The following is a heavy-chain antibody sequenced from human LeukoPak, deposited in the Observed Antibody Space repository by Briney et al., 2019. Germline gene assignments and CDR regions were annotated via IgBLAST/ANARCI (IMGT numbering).Heavy chain of an antibody. Sequence: PSETLSLTCTVSGGSISSYYWSWIRQPPGKGLEWIGYIYYSGSTNYNPSLKSRVTISVDTSKNQFSLKLSSVTAADTAVYYCARGYDSSGYYGPPFDYWGQGTLVTVSS. J-gene: IGHJ4*02. D-gene: IGHD3-22*01. V-gene: IGHV4-59*01. CDR2: IYYSGST. CDR3: ARGYDSSGYYGPPFDY. CDR1: GGSISSYY.